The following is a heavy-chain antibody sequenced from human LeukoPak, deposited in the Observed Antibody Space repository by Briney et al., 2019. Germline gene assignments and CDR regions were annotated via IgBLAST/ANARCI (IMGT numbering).Heavy chain of an antibody. CDR2: ISSSSSTI. D-gene: IGHD6-19*01. CDR3: ARDSSGWYVYYYYGMDV. J-gene: IGHJ6*02. CDR1: GFTFSSYW. V-gene: IGHV3-48*01. Sequence: GGSLRLSCAASGFTFSSYWMNWVRQAPGKGLEWVSYISSSSSTIYYADSVKGRFTISRDNAKNSLYLQMNSLRAEDTAVYYCARDSSGWYVYYYYGMDVWGQGTTVTVSS.